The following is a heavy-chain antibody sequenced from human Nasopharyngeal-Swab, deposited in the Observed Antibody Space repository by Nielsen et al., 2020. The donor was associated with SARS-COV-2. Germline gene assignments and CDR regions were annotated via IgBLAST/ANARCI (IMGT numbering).Heavy chain of an antibody. J-gene: IGHJ3*02. D-gene: IGHD3-3*01. CDR2: ISNDGSNK. CDR1: GFTFNTYA. Sequence: GESLKISCAASGFTFNTYALHWVRQAPGKGLEWVAVISNDGSNKFYGDSVKGQITISRDNSKNTLYLEMNSLRTDDTAVYYCTKYLRSEYLHDAFDIWGQGTMVTVSS. V-gene: IGHV3-30*18. CDR3: TKYLRSEYLHDAFDI.